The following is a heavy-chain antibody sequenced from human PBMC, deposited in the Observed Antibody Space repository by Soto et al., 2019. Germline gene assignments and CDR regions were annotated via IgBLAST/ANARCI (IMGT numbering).Heavy chain of an antibody. J-gene: IGHJ4*02. D-gene: IGHD3-22*01. CDR2: IYYSGST. V-gene: IGHV4-31*03. CDR3: ARSEGSSGYYVDY. Sequence: QVQLQESGPGLVKPSQTLSLTCTVSGGSISSGGYYWSWIRQHPGKGLEWIGYIYYSGSTYYNPSLKSRVTISVDTSKNQFSQKLSSVTAADTAVYYCARSEGSSGYYVDYWGQGTLVTVSS. CDR1: GGSISSGGYY.